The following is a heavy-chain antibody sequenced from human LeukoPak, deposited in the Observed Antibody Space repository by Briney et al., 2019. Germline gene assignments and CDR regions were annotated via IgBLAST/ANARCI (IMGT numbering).Heavy chain of an antibody. CDR1: GGSISIRGHY. Sequence: SETLSLTCTVSGGSISIRGHYWGWVRQSPGKGLEWIASASYTGKTYYNPSLKSRITISVDTSNNQFSLRLTSVTAADTAVYFCGRHFWTSSADQWGQGTLVTVAS. CDR3: GRHFWTSSADQ. J-gene: IGHJ4*02. D-gene: IGHD3/OR15-3a*01. CDR2: ASYTGKT. V-gene: IGHV4-39*01.